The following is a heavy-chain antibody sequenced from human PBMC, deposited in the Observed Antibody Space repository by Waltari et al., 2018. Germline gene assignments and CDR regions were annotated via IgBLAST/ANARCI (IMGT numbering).Heavy chain of an antibody. D-gene: IGHD2-15*01. J-gene: IGHJ4*02. CDR3: AKKMTDNLYSFYFDA. CDR1: GFSFSNYG. Sequence: QLLESGGDLVQPGGSLRLSCAASGFSFSNYGMTWVRQAPGKGPGWVAFIRAINGNTYYPDSVKGRFTISRDDSKNTLHLQMDSLRAEDTAMYYCAKKMTDNLYSFYFDAWGQGTLVTVSS. V-gene: IGHV3-23*01. CDR2: IRAINGNT.